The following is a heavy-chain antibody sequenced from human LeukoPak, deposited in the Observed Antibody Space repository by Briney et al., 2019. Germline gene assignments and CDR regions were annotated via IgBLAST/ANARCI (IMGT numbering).Heavy chain of an antibody. CDR2: IYYSGST. D-gene: IGHD5-18*01. J-gene: IGHJ4*02. V-gene: IGHV4-31*03. CDR3: ARSRIQLWFFDY. CDR1: GGSISSSSYY. Sequence: PSETLSLTCTVPGGSISSSSYYWSWIRQHPGKGLEWIGYIYYSGSTYYNPSLKSRVTISVDTSKNQFSLKLSSVTAADTAVYYCARSRIQLWFFDYWGQGTLVTVSS.